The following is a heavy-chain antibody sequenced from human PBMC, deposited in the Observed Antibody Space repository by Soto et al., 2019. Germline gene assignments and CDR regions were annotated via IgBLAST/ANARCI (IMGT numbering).Heavy chain of an antibody. CDR2: ISAYNGNT. CDR1: GYTFTSYG. J-gene: IGHJ6*02. Sequence: ASVKVSCKASGYTFTSYGISWVRQAPGQGLEWMGWISAYNGNTNYAQKLQGRVTMTTDTSTSTVHMELSSLRSDDTAVYYCASWLKEAGIGGNYYYAMDFWG. CDR3: ASWLKEAGIGGNYYYAMDF. D-gene: IGHD1-1*01. V-gene: IGHV1-18*01.